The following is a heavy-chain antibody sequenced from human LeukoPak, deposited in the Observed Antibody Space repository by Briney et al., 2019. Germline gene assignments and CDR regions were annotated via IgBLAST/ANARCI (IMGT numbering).Heavy chain of an antibody. CDR2: IHPADSDT. CDR1: GYNFANYW. J-gene: IGHJ4*02. V-gene: IGHV5-51*01. D-gene: IGHD6-19*01. CDR3: ARSSSGWSFDY. Sequence: GESLKISCKGSGYNFANYWIAWVRQMPGKGLEWMGIIHPADSDTRYSPSFQGQVTISAAKSISTAYLQWSSLKASDTAMYYCARSSSGWSFDYWGQGTLVTVSS.